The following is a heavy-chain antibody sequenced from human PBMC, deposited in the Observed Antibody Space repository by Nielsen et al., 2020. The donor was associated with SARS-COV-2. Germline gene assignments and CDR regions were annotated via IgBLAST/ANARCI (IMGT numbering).Heavy chain of an antibody. CDR2: ISWNSGSI. V-gene: IGHV3-9*01. D-gene: IGHD3-16*01. CDR3: AKLTSTDYVCGSREVNGMDV. Sequence: GGSLRLSCAASGFSLDDYAMHWVRHAPGKGLKWVSGISWNSGSIAYADSVKGRFTISRDNAKNSLYLQMNSLRAEDTALYYCAKLTSTDYVCGSREVNGMDVWGQGTTVTVSS. J-gene: IGHJ6*02. CDR1: GFSLDDYA.